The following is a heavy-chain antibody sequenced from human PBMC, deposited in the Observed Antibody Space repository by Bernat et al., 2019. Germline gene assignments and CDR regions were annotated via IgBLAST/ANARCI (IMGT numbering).Heavy chain of an antibody. J-gene: IGHJ4*02. Sequence: QVQLVQSGAEVKKPGASVKVSCKASGYIFTNYVLHWVRQAPGQRLEWMGWIHTGNGNTRYSQKFQGRVTITRDTSASTAYMELSSLRSEDTAVYYCARNPTRFLEWLLGDYWGQGTLVTVSS. D-gene: IGHD3-3*01. CDR3: ARNPTRFLEWLLGDY. CDR1: GYIFTNYV. V-gene: IGHV1-3*04. CDR2: IHTGNGNT.